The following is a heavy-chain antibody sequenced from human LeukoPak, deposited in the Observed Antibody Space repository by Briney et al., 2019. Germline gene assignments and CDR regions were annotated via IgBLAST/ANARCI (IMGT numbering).Heavy chain of an antibody. CDR1: GYTLTELS. D-gene: IGHD6-19*01. V-gene: IGHV1-46*01. Sequence: ASVNVSCKVSGYTLTELSMHWVRQAPGQGLEWMGIINPSGGSTSYAQKFQGRVTMTRDTSTSTVYMELSSLRSEDTAVYYCARENGAVAGKLDYWGQGTLVTVSS. J-gene: IGHJ4*02. CDR3: ARENGAVAGKLDY. CDR2: INPSGGST.